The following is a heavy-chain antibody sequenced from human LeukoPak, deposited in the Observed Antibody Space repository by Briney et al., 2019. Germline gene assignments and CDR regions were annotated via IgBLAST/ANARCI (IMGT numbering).Heavy chain of an antibody. Sequence: KPSETLSLTCTVSGGSISGSYWSWIRQPPGKGLEWIAYMYNSGSTNYNPSLKSRVTISIDTSKNQFSLKLSSLTAADTAIYYCAGGIESYGDYGYWGQGILVTVSS. V-gene: IGHV4-59*01. CDR2: MYNSGST. CDR1: GGSISGSY. J-gene: IGHJ4*02. D-gene: IGHD4-17*01. CDR3: AGGIESYGDYGY.